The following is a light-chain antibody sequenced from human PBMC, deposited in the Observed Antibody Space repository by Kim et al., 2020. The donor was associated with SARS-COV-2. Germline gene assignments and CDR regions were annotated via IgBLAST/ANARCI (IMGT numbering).Light chain of an antibody. CDR3: QQYGSSPLT. Sequence: SPGERATRSCRASQSVSSSYLAWYQHKPGQAPRLLIYGASSRATGIPDRFSGSGSGTDFTLTISRLEPENFAVYYCQQYGSSPLTFGGGTKVDIK. CDR1: QSVSSSY. J-gene: IGKJ4*01. V-gene: IGKV3-20*01. CDR2: GAS.